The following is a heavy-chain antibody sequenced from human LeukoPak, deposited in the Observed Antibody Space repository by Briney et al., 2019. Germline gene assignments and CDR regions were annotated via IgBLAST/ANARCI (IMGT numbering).Heavy chain of an antibody. CDR3: ARRSDISMVRVVTYGMDV. CDR1: GFSLSNFC. V-gene: IGHV3-74*01. D-gene: IGHD3-10*01. J-gene: IGHJ6*02. Sequence: PGGSLRLSCAASGFSLSNFCMHWVRQAPGKGLVWVSRINTDGSGTSYADSVRGRFTFSRDNTKNTLYLQMQSLRAEDTAVYYCARRSDISMVRVVTYGMDVWGQGTTVTAS. CDR2: INTDGSGT.